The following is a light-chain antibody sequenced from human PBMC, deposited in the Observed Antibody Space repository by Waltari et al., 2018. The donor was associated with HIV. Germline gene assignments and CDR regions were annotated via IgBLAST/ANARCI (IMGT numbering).Light chain of an antibody. CDR2: EVS. V-gene: IGLV2-23*02. J-gene: IGLJ1*01. Sequence: QSALTQPASVSGSPGQSITISCTGTSSDVGSYNLVSWYQHHPGKAPKLRIYEVSKRPSGVSNRFSGSKSGNTASLTISGLQAEDEADYYCCSYAGSSTYVFGTGTKVTVL. CDR3: CSYAGSSTYV. CDR1: SSDVGSYNL.